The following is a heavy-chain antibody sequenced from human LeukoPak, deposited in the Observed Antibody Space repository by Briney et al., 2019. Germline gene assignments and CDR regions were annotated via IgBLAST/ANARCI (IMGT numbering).Heavy chain of an antibody. V-gene: IGHV1-2*02. Sequence: ASVKVSCKASAYTFTSYGISWVRQAPGQGLEWMGWINPNSGGTNYAQKFQGRVTMTRDTSISTAYMELGRLRSDDTAVYHCARDARWYYYGSGSYYNGLSFDYWGQGTLVTVSS. D-gene: IGHD3-10*01. CDR3: ARDARWYYYGSGSYYNGLSFDY. J-gene: IGHJ4*02. CDR1: AYTFTSYG. CDR2: INPNSGGT.